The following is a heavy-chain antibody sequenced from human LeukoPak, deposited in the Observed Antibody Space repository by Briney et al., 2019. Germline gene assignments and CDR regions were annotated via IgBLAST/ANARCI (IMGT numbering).Heavy chain of an antibody. CDR2: INWNGGST. D-gene: IGHD3-22*01. J-gene: IGHJ4*02. CDR1: GFTFDDYG. Sequence: PGGSLRLSCAASGFTFDDYGMSWVRQAPGKGLEWVSGINWNGGSTGYADSVKGRFTISRDNAKNSLHLQMNSLRAEDTALYYCARDPDYDSSGYPDYWGQGTLVTVSS. V-gene: IGHV3-20*04. CDR3: ARDPDYDSSGYPDY.